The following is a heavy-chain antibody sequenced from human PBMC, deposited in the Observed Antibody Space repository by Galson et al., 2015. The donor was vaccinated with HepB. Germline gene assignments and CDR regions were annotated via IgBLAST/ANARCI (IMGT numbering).Heavy chain of an antibody. J-gene: IGHJ4*02. V-gene: IGHV3-30*18. D-gene: IGHD3-3*01. CDR1: GFTFSSYG. Sequence: SLRLSCAASGFTFSSYGIHWVRQAPGKGLEWVAVISYDGSNKYYADSVKGRFTVSRDNSKNTLYLQMNSLRAEDTAVYYCAKEDLDDFWSGKGVLDYWGQGTLVTVSS. CDR2: ISYDGSNK. CDR3: AKEDLDDFWSGKGVLDY.